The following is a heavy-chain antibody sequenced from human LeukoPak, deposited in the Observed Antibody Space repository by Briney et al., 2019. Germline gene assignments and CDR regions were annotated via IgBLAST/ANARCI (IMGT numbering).Heavy chain of an antibody. J-gene: IGHJ4*02. CDR2: INAGNGNT. CDR1: GYTFTSYA. CDR3: ARSRYSSAYDY. D-gene: IGHD6-25*01. V-gene: IGHV1-3*01. Sequence: ASVKVSCKASGYTFTSYAMHWVRQAPGQRLEWMGWINAGNGNTKYLQKFQGRVTITRDTSASTAYMELSSLRSEDTAVYYCARSRYSSAYDYWGQGTLVTVSS.